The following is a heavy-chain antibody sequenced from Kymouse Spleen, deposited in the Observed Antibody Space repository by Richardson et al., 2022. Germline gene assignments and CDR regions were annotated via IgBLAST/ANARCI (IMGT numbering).Heavy chain of an antibody. CDR2: IYYSGST. D-gene: IGHD6-19*01. Sequence: QLQLQESGPGLVKPSETLSLTCTVSGGSISSSSYYWGWIRQPPGKGLEWIGSIYYSGSTYYNPSLKSRVTISVDTSKNQFSLKLSSVTAADTAVYYCARRSGYSSGWDYWGQGTLVTVSS. V-gene: IGHV4-39*01. CDR1: GGSISSSSYY. CDR3: ARRSGYSSGWDY. J-gene: IGHJ4*02.